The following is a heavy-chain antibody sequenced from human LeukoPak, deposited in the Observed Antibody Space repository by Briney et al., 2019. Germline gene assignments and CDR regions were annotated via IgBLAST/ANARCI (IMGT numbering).Heavy chain of an antibody. CDR2: ISYDGNNK. CDR1: GFTFSTYG. V-gene: IGHV3-30*03. J-gene: IGHJ4*02. Sequence: GGSLRLSCAASGFTFSTYGMHWVRQAPGKGLEWVAVISYDGNNKYYADSVKGRFTISRDNAKNSLYLQMNSLRAEDTAVYYCAVDYDYWTAFFSGSRMTPKRGGQGTLVTVSS. D-gene: IGHD3/OR15-3a*01. CDR3: AVDYDYWTAFFSGSRMTPKR.